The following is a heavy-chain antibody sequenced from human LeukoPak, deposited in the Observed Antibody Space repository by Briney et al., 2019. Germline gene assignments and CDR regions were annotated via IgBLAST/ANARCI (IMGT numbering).Heavy chain of an antibody. J-gene: IGHJ4*02. CDR1: GGSISSYY. D-gene: IGHD3-22*01. CDR2: IYYSGST. Sequence: SETLSLTCTVSGGSISSYYWSWIRQPPGRGLEWIGYIYYSGSTNYNPSLKSRVTISVDTSKNQFSLKLSSVTAADTAVYYCARGPAHYDSSGYYPLDYWGQGTLVTVSS. V-gene: IGHV4-59*01. CDR3: ARGPAHYDSSGYYPLDY.